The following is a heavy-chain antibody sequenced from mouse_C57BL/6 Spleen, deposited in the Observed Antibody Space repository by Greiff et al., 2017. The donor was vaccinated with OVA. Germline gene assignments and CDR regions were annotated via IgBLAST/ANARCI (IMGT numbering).Heavy chain of an antibody. CDR2: IDPSDSYT. Sequence: VQLQQPGAELVKPGASVKLSCKASGYTFTSYWMQWVKQRPGQGLEWIGEIDPSDSYTNYNQKFKGKATLTVDTSSSTAYMQLSSLTSEDSAVYYCARSYYYGSRGAMDYWGQGTSVTVSS. J-gene: IGHJ4*01. CDR1: GYTFTSYW. V-gene: IGHV1-50*01. D-gene: IGHD1-1*01. CDR3: ARSYYYGSRGAMDY.